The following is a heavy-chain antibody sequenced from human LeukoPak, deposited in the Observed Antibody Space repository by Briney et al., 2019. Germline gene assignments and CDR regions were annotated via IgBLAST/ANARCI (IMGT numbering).Heavy chain of an antibody. Sequence: PGGSLRLSCAASGFTFSSYSMNWVRQAPGKGLEWVSGINWNSDSIGYADSVKGRFTTSRDNAKNSLYLQMNSLRAEDTAVYYCARTTVAAAGTLDAFDIWGQGTMVTVSS. CDR1: GFTFSSYS. CDR2: INWNSDSI. CDR3: ARTTVAAAGTLDAFDI. D-gene: IGHD6-13*01. V-gene: IGHV3-20*04. J-gene: IGHJ3*02.